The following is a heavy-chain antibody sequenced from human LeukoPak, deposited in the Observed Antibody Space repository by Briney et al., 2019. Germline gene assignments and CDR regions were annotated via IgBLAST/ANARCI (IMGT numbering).Heavy chain of an antibody. V-gene: IGHV4-34*01. CDR3: ARSDGGNGEGGFDY. J-gene: IGHJ4*02. CDR2: IYHSGST. D-gene: IGHD4-23*01. Sequence: PSETLSLTCAVYGASFSDYYWTWIRQSPGDGLEWIGSIYHSGSTYYNPSLKSRVTISADTSKNQFSLKLSSVTAADTAVYYCARSDGGNGEGGFDYWGQGTLVTVSS. CDR1: GASFSDYY.